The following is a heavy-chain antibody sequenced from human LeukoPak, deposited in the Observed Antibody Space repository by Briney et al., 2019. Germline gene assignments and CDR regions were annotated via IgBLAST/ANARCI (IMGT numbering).Heavy chain of an antibody. V-gene: IGHV3-48*04. D-gene: IGHD3-10*01. CDR2: ISSSGSTI. CDR3: ARERDYGSGSYGLDY. Sequence: WGSLRLSCAASGFTFSSYWMSWVRQAPGKGLEWVSYISSSGSTIYYADSVKGRFTISRDNAKNSLYLQMNSLRAEDTAVYYCARERDYGSGSYGLDYWGQGTLVTVSS. J-gene: IGHJ4*02. CDR1: GFTFSSYW.